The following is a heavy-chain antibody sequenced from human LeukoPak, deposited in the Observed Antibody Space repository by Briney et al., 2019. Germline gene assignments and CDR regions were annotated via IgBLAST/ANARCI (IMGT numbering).Heavy chain of an antibody. V-gene: IGHV3-23*01. CDR3: AKAGKQLRYFDWLLFFDY. CDR2: ISGSGGNT. Sequence: PGGSLRLSCAVSGFSFSSYAMSWVRQAPGKGLEWVSAISGSGGNTYYADSVRGRFTISRDNSKNTLYLQMNSLRAEDTAVYYCAKAGKQLRYFDWLLFFDYWGQGTLVTVSS. CDR1: GFSFSSYA. J-gene: IGHJ4*02. D-gene: IGHD3-9*01.